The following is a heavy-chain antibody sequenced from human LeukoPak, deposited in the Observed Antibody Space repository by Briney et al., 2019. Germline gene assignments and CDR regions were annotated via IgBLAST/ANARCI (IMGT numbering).Heavy chain of an antibody. J-gene: IGHJ6*03. CDR2: IYTSGST. CDR1: GGSIGSYY. V-gene: IGHV4-4*07. Sequence: PSETLSLTCTVSGGSIGSYYWSWIRQPAGKGLEWIGRIYTSGSTNYNPSLKSRVTMSVDTSKNQFSLKLSSVTAADTAVYYCARDIGTSQYYYMDVWGKGTTVTVSS. D-gene: IGHD2-2*01. CDR3: ARDIGTSQYYYMDV.